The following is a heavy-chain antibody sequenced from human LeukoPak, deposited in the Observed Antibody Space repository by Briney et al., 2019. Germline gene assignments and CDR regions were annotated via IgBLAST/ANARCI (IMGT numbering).Heavy chain of an antibody. J-gene: IGHJ4*02. Sequence: KPSETLSLTCTVSGGSISSYYWSWIQQPPGKGLEWIGYIYYSGSTNYNPSLKSRVTISVDTSKNQFSLKLSSVTAADTAVYYCARIGHEDYYFDYWGQGTLVTVSS. CDR1: GGSISSYY. CDR3: ARIGHEDYYFDY. V-gene: IGHV4-59*01. CDR2: IYYSGST.